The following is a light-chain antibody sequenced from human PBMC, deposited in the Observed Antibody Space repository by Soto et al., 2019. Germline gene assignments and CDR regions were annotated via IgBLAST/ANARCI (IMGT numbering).Light chain of an antibody. Sequence: DIQMTQSPSSLSASVGDTVTITCRASQSISSYLNWYQQKPRKATKLLIYAASSLQSGVPSRFSGSVSGTDFTLTLSSLQPEDFANYYCQQSYSTHPITFGQGTRLEIK. CDR3: QQSYSTHPIT. J-gene: IGKJ5*01. CDR2: AAS. CDR1: QSISSY. V-gene: IGKV1-39*01.